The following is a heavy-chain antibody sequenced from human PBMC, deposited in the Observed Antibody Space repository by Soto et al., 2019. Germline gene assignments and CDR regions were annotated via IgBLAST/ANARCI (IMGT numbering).Heavy chain of an antibody. D-gene: IGHD5-12*01. CDR3: ARAYSGYDWGGTGWFDP. V-gene: IGHV5-51*01. CDR2: IYPGDSDT. CDR1: GYSFTSYW. Sequence: DSLKISCKGSGYSFTSYWIGWVRQMPGKGLEWMGIIYPGDSDTRYSPSFQGQVTISADKSISTAYLQWSSLKASDTAMYYCARAYSGYDWGGTGWFDPWGQGTLVTVSS. J-gene: IGHJ5*02.